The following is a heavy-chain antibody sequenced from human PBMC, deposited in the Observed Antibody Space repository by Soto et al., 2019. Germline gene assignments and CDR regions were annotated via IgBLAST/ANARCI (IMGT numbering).Heavy chain of an antibody. Sequence: ASVKVSCKAPGYTFTSYYMHWVRQAPGQGLEWMGIINPSGGSTSYAQKFQGRVTMTRDTSTSTVYMELSSLRSEDTAVYYCARDLGFPRDWFDPWGQGTLVTVSS. V-gene: IGHV1-46*01. CDR2: INPSGGST. CDR1: GYTFTSYY. J-gene: IGHJ5*02. CDR3: ARDLGFPRDWFDP.